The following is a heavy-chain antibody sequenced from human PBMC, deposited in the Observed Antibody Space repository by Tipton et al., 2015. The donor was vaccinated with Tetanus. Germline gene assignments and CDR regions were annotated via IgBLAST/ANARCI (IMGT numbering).Heavy chain of an antibody. J-gene: IGHJ4*02. CDR1: GFTFSSYA. CDR2: ISYDGSNK. Sequence: SLRLSCAAPGFTFSSYAMHWVRQAPGKGLEWVAVISYDGSNKYYADSVKGRFTISRDNSKNTLYLQMNSLRAEDTAVYYCARDQDYYDSSGPIGYWGQGTLVTVSS. V-gene: IGHV3-30-3*01. CDR3: ARDQDYYDSSGPIGY. D-gene: IGHD3-22*01.